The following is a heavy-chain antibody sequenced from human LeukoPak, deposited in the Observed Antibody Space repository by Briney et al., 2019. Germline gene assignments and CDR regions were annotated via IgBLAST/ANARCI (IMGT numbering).Heavy chain of an antibody. Sequence: GGSLRLSCAASGFTFSSYAMSWVRQAPGKGLEWVSAISGSGGSTYYADSVKGWFTISRDNSKNTLYLQMNSLRAEDTAVYYCAKDGGYSYGYFSGRVGFDYWGQGTLVTVSS. V-gene: IGHV3-23*01. CDR1: GFTFSSYA. J-gene: IGHJ4*02. CDR3: AKDGGYSYGYFSGRVGFDY. CDR2: ISGSGGST. D-gene: IGHD5-18*01.